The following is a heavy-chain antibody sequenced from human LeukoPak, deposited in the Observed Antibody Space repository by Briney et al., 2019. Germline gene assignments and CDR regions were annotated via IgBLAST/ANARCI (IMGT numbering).Heavy chain of an antibody. CDR2: ISSAGGTL. V-gene: IGHV3-11*01. D-gene: IGHD3-10*01. Sequence: GGSLRLSCAASGFSFSDNYMSWIRQAPGKGLEWISYISSAGGTLYYADSVKGRFTISRDIGKKLPYLQMNSLRAEDTAVYFCAKGAGDFDYWGQGTLVTVSS. CDR1: GFSFSDNY. CDR3: AKGAGDFDY. J-gene: IGHJ4*02.